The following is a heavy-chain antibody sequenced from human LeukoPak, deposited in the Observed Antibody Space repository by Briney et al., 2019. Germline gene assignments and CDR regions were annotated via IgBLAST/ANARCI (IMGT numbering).Heavy chain of an antibody. CDR2: IYYSGST. CDR1: GVSISSGDYY. Sequence: PSRTLSLTCTVSGVSISSGDYYWSWIRQHPGKGLEWIGYIYYSGSTYYNPSLKSRLTISLNTSKNQFSLKLSSVTAADTAVYYCARHRAEMATITDDAFDMWGQGTMVTVSS. J-gene: IGHJ3*02. CDR3: ARHRAEMATITDDAFDM. D-gene: IGHD5-24*01. V-gene: IGHV4-31*03.